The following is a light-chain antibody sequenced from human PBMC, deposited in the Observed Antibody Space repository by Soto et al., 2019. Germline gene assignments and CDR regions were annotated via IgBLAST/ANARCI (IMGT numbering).Light chain of an antibody. CDR3: SAYNGGLSSFV. V-gene: IGLV2-8*01. J-gene: IGLJ1*01. CDR1: SSNVGGYDY. Sequence: QSALTQPPSASGSPVQSVTISCTGTSSNVGGYDYVSWYQHHPGNAPKLMIYEVTMRPSGVSDRFSGSKSANTASLAVCGLQAEDEADYCCSAYNGGLSSFVFGTGPRSPS. CDR2: EVT.